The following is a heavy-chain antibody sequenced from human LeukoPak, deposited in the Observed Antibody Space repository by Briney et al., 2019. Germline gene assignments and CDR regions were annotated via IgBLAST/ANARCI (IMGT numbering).Heavy chain of an antibody. V-gene: IGHV5-51*01. Sequence: GESLKISCKGSGYRFTSYWIGWVRQMPGKGLGWMGIIYPGDSDTRYSPSFQGQVTISADKSISTAYLQWSSLKASDTAMYYCARQLQRGYSYSDYWGQGTLVTVSS. CDR3: ARQLQRGYSYSDY. D-gene: IGHD5-18*01. CDR1: GYRFTSYW. CDR2: IYPGDSDT. J-gene: IGHJ4*02.